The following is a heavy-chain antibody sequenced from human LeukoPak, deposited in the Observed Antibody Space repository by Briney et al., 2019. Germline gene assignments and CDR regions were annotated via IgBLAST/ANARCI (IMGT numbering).Heavy chain of an antibody. V-gene: IGHV4-30-2*01. D-gene: IGHD6-13*01. CDR1: GGSISSGGYY. CDR3: AREDPLIAAAIDY. J-gene: IGHJ4*02. Sequence: SETLSLTCTVSGGSISSGGYYWSWIRQPPGKGLEWIGYIYHSGSTYYNPSLKSRVTISVDRSKNQFSLKLSSVTAADTAVYYCAREDPLIAAAIDYWGQGTLVTVSS. CDR2: IYHSGST.